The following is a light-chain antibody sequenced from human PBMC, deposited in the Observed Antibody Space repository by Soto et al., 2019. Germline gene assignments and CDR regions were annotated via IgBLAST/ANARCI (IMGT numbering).Light chain of an antibody. CDR3: AAWDDSLNGVV. CDR1: SSNIGSNT. Sequence: QPVLTQPPSASGTPGQRVTISCSGSSSNIGSNTVNWYQQLPATAPKLLIYSNNHRPSGVPDRFSGSKSGTSASLAISGLQSEDEADYYCAAWDDSLNGVVFGGGTQLTVL. CDR2: SNN. V-gene: IGLV1-44*01. J-gene: IGLJ2*01.